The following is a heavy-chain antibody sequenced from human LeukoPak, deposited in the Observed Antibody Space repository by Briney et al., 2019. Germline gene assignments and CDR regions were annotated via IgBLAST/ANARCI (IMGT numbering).Heavy chain of an antibody. CDR2: INHSGST. Sequence: PSETLSLTCAVYGGSFSGYYWSWIRQPPGKGLEWIGEINHSGSTNYNPSLKSRVTISVDTSKNQFSLKLSSVTAADTAVYYCARGWHSGSYYSWFDPWGQGTLVTVSS. V-gene: IGHV4-34*01. J-gene: IGHJ5*02. D-gene: IGHD1-26*01. CDR1: GGSFSGYY. CDR3: ARGWHSGSYYSWFDP.